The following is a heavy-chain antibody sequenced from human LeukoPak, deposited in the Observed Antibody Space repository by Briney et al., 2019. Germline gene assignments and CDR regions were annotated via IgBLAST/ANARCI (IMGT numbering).Heavy chain of an antibody. J-gene: IGHJ4*02. CDR3: ARAPYGGNSLDY. V-gene: IGHV3-33*01. CDR2: IWYDGSNK. D-gene: IGHD4-23*01. CDR1: GLTFSSYG. Sequence: GRSLRLSCAASGLTFSSYGMHWVRQAPGKGLEWVAVIWYDGSNKYYAGSVKGRFTISRDNPKNTLYLQMNSLRAEDTAVYYCARAPYGGNSLDYWGQGTLVTVSS.